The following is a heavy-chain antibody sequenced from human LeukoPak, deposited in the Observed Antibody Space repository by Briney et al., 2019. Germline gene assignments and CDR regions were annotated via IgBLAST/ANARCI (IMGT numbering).Heavy chain of an antibody. V-gene: IGHV3-30*18. D-gene: IGHD3-10*01. CDR2: ISYDGSNK. Sequence: GGSLRLSCAASGFIFSNCGMHWVRHAPGKGLEWVSVISYDGSNKYYADSVKGRFTISRDNSKNTLYLQMSSLRAEDTAVYYCAKDHLHIFGSGSYIDFWGQGTLVTVSS. J-gene: IGHJ4*02. CDR1: GFIFSNCG. CDR3: AKDHLHIFGSGSYIDF.